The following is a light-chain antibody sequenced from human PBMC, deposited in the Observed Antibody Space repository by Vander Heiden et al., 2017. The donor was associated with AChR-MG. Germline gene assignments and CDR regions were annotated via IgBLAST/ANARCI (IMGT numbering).Light chain of an antibody. CDR1: NYNIGAGYG. J-gene: IGLJ3*02. V-gene: IGLV1-40*01. CDR3: QSYDNGLSGWV. Sequence: QSVLTQPPSVSGAPGQRVTIPCVGTNYNIGAGYGVQWYRHLPGAAPKVLIFRSVDRPSGVPDRFSGSKSGTSASLAITRLQAEDEAVYYCQSYDNGLSGWVFGGGTKVTVL. CDR2: RSV.